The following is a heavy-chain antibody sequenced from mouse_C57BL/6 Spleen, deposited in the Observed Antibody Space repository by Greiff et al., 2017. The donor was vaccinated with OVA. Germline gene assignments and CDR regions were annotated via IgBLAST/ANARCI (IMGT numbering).Heavy chain of an antibody. CDR2: ISSGSSTI. CDR3: ARTGSTIFDY. J-gene: IGHJ2*01. D-gene: IGHD1-1*01. Sequence: DVHLVESGGGLVKPGGSLKLSCAASGFTFSDYGMHWVRQAPEKGLEWVAYISSGSSTIYYADTVKGRFTISRDNAKNTLFLQMTSLRSEDTAMYYCARTGSTIFDYWGQGTTLTVSS. CDR1: GFTFSDYG. V-gene: IGHV5-17*01.